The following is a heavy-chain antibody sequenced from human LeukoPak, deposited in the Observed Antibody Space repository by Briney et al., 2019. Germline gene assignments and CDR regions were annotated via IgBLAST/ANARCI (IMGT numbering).Heavy chain of an antibody. CDR2: INPSGGST. J-gene: IGHJ4*02. CDR1: GYTFTSYY. Sequence: ASVKVSCKASGYTFTSYYMRWVRQAPGQGLEWMGIINPSGGSTSYAQKFQGRVTMTRDTSTSTVYMELSSLRSEDTAVYYCARDGGIVGANAGDLFDYWGQGTLVTVPS. CDR3: ARDGGIVGANAGDLFDY. D-gene: IGHD1-26*01. V-gene: IGHV1-46*01.